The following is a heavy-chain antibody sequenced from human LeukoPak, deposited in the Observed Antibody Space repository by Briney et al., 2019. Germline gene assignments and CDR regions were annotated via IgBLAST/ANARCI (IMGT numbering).Heavy chain of an antibody. CDR2: ISGSGGTT. CDR1: GCTFNSYA. V-gene: IGHV3-23*01. Sequence: AGTLRLSCAASGCTFNSYAMSWDRQAPGKGLNWVTVISGSGGTTYYEDSVKGRFTISRDNSKSTLYLQMYSLRAEDTAVYYCAKPQVLPPKWFDPWGQGTLVTVSS. J-gene: IGHJ5*02. CDR3: AKPQVLPPKWFDP.